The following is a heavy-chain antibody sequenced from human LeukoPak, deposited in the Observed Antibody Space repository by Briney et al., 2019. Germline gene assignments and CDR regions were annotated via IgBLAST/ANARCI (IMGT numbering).Heavy chain of an antibody. CDR2: IKQDGGEK. CDR3: ARDGTAAGLYFDL. Sequence: PGGSLRHSCAVSGFTFSSYWMNWVRQAPGKGLEWVASIKQDGGEKSYVDSVKGRFTISRDNAKNSLYLQMSSQRAEDTAVYYCARDGTAAGLYFDLWGQGTLVTVSS. J-gene: IGHJ4*01. D-gene: IGHD6-13*01. V-gene: IGHV3-7*01. CDR1: GFTFSSYW.